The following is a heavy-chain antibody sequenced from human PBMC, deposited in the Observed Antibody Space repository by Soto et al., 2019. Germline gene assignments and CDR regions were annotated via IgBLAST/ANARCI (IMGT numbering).Heavy chain of an antibody. CDR2: IFWNDER. CDR3: ARALREGLPIYYFDS. V-gene: IGHV2-26*01. J-gene: IGHJ4*02. Sequence: QVTLKESGPVLVKPTETLTLTCTVSGFSLSKARMGVSWIRQPPGKALEWLAHIFWNDERSYNTSLQSRPTIPRKTSKSQVVLTMTNVDPVDTGTYCCARALREGLPIYYFDSWGQGTLVTVSS. CDR1: GFSLSKARMG. D-gene: IGHD1-26*01.